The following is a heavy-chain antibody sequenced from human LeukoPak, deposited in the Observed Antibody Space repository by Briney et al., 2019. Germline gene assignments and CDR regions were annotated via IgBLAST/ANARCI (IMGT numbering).Heavy chain of an antibody. Sequence: SETLSLTCTVSGGSISSYYWNWIRQPAGKGLEWIGRIHTSGSTNYNPSLKSRVTMSVDTSKNQFSLKLSSVTAADTAVYYCARVICSGGSCRFVYWGQGTLVTVSS. D-gene: IGHD2-15*01. J-gene: IGHJ4*02. CDR3: ARVICSGGSCRFVY. V-gene: IGHV4-4*07. CDR2: IHTSGST. CDR1: GGSISSYY.